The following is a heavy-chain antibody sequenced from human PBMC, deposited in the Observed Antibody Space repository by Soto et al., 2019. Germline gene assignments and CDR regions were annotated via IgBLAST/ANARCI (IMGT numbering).Heavy chain of an antibody. D-gene: IGHD1-26*01. Sequence: QVQLVESGGGVVQPRRSLRLSCAASGFTFSSYAMHWVRQAPGKGLEWVAVISYDGSKKYYAESVKGRFTISRGNSKNAVILQINSLRPQDTAVYYYAREVWEHTPRGDYYYYGKDVWGQGTTVTVSS. J-gene: IGHJ6*02. V-gene: IGHV3-30-3*01. CDR3: AREVWEHTPRGDYYYYGKDV. CDR2: ISYDGSKK. CDR1: GFTFSSYA.